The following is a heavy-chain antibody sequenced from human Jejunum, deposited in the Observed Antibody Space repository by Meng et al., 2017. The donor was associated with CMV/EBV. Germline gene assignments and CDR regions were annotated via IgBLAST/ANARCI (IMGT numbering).Heavy chain of an antibody. D-gene: IGHD3-3*01. V-gene: IGHV3-30*02. J-gene: IGHJ6*02. CDR3: AKGLSGHPNYYYYAMDV. CDR1: FSAYG. CDR2: MRSDGTTQ. Sequence: FSAYGIHWVRQAPGKGLEWLTFMRSDGTTQYYADSVKSRSTISRDSSKNTLYLQINSLRTEDTAVYYCAKGLSGHPNYYYYAMDVWGQGTTVTVSS.